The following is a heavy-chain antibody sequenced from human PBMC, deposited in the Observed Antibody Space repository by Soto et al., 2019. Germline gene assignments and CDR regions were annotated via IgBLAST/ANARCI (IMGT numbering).Heavy chain of an antibody. CDR3: ARVQIGRGYYDFWSGYYGWWELAYGMDV. Sequence: QVQLVESGGGVVQPGRSLRLSCAASGFTFSSYAMHWVRQAPGKGLEWVAVISYDGSNKYYADSVKGRFTISRDNSKNTLYLQMNSLRAEDTAVYYCARVQIGRGYYDFWSGYYGWWELAYGMDVWGQGTTVTVSS. V-gene: IGHV3-30-3*01. D-gene: IGHD3-3*01. CDR2: ISYDGSNK. J-gene: IGHJ6*02. CDR1: GFTFSSYA.